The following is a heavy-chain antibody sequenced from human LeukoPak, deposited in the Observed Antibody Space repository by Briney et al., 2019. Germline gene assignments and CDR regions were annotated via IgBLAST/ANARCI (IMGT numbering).Heavy chain of an antibody. D-gene: IGHD3-22*01. CDR1: VGSFSGYY. J-gene: IGHJ4*02. CDR2: VNHSGST. V-gene: IGHV4-34*01. Sequence: PSETLSLTCAVYVGSFSGYYWSWIRQPPGKGLEWIGEVNHSGSTNYNPSLKSRVTISVDTSKNQFSLKLSSVTAADTAVYYCARNGAENYYDNSGYRAPFDYRGQGTLVTVYS. CDR3: ARNGAENYYDNSGYRAPFDY.